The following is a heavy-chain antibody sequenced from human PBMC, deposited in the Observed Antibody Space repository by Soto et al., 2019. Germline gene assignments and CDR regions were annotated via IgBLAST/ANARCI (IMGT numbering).Heavy chain of an antibody. CDR1: GFTFDDYA. CDR3: AKDIGWVAATTIYYGMDV. V-gene: IGHV3-9*01. CDR2: ISWNSGSI. J-gene: IGHJ6*02. Sequence: PGGSLRLSCAASGFTFDDYAMHWDRQAPGKGLEWVSGISWNSGSIGYADSVKGRFTISRDNAKNSLYLQMNSLRAEDTALYYCAKDIGWVAATTIYYGMDVWGQGTTVTVSS. D-gene: IGHD2-15*01.